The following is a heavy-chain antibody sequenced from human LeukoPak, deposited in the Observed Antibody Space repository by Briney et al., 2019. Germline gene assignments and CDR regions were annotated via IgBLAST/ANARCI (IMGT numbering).Heavy chain of an antibody. Sequence: GGSLRLSCAASGFSFSSYAMTWVRQAPGKGLEWVSALSVSGGNTYYADSVKGRFTISRANSKNTLYVQMNSLRAEDTAIYYCVKGLEDRHDSSGYYSNWFDPWGQGTLVTVSS. CDR2: LSVSGGNT. CDR1: GFSFSSYA. CDR3: VKGLEDRHDSSGYYSNWFDP. V-gene: IGHV3-23*01. J-gene: IGHJ5*02. D-gene: IGHD3-22*01.